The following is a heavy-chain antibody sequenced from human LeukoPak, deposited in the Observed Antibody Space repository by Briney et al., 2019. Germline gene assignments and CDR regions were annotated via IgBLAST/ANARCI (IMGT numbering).Heavy chain of an antibody. CDR1: GYSFTSYG. V-gene: IGHV1-18*01. Sequence: ASVKVSCKASGYSFTSYGISWVRQAPGQGLEWMGWISAYNGNTNYAQKLQGRVTMTTDTSTSTVYMELRSLRSDDTAIYYCARESYGVDFFDYWGQGTLVTVSS. CDR2: ISAYNGNT. CDR3: ARESYGVDFFDY. D-gene: IGHD4-17*01. J-gene: IGHJ4*02.